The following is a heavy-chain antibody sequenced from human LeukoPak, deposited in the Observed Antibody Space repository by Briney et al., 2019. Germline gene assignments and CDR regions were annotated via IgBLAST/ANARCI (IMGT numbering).Heavy chain of an antibody. CDR3: ARSTLGGSLDY. CDR1: GGSISSYY. J-gene: IGHJ4*02. Sequence: KTAETLSLTCTVSGGSISSYYWSWIRQPPGKGLEWIGYIYYSGSTNYNPSLKSRVTISVDTSKNQFSLKLSSVTAADTVVYYCARSTLGGSLDYWGQGTLVTVSS. CDR2: IYYSGST. V-gene: IGHV4-59*01.